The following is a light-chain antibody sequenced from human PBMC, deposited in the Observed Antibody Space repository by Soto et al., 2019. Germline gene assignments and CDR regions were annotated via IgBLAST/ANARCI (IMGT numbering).Light chain of an antibody. CDR1: ISDVGGYNY. Sequence: QSALTQPASVSGSPGQSITISCTGTISDVGGYNYVSWYQQHPGKAPKLMIYEVSNRPSGVSNRFSGSKSGNTASLTISGLQAEDEADYYCSSYTSSRTMVFGGGTKLTVL. CDR2: EVS. CDR3: SSYTSSRTMV. J-gene: IGLJ2*01. V-gene: IGLV2-14*01.